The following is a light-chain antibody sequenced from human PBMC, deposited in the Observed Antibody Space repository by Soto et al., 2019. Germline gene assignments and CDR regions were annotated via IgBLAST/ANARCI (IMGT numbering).Light chain of an antibody. V-gene: IGKV3-20*01. J-gene: IGKJ5*01. CDR2: GAS. CDR3: QQYDSSPIT. CDR1: QSVSSN. Sequence: EIVLTPSPATLSLSPGERATLSCRASQSVSSNLAWYQQKPGQAPRLLIYGASSRATGIPDRFSGRGSGTDFTLTISRLEPEDFAVYYCQQYDSSPITFGQGTRLEIK.